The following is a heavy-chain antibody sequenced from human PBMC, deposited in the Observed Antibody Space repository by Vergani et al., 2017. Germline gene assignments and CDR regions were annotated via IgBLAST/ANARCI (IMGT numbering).Heavy chain of an antibody. V-gene: IGHV1-69*18. J-gene: IGHJ1*01. CDR3: AGASGSGPFSGCGGY. D-gene: IGHD2-21*01. CDR1: GGTFSSYA. CDR2: IIPIFGTA. Sequence: QVQLVQSGAEVKKPGSSVKVSCKASGGTFSSYAISWVRQAPGQGLEWMGRIIPIFGTANYAQKFQGRVTITADESTSTASMELSSLRSEDTAVYYCAGASGSGPFSGCGGYWGQGTLVTVAS.